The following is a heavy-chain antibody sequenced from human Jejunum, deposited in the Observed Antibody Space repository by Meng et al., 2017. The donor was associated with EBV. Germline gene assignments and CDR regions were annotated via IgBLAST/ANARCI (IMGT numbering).Heavy chain of an antibody. V-gene: IGHV7-4-1*02. Sequence: QVESVQSGSELRKPGASVKISCKTSGYTFTNYAMNWVRQAPGQGLEWMAWINTKTGNPAYAQGFTGRFVFSLDMSVTTIYLQISSLEAEDTAIYYCARAVVGSTSLDYWGQRTLVTASS. CDR1: GYTFTNYA. CDR2: INTKTGNP. CDR3: ARAVVGSTSLDY. J-gene: IGHJ4*02. D-gene: IGHD1-26*01.